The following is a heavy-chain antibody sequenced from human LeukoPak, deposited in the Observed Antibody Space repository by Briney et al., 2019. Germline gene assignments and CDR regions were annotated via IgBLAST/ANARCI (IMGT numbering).Heavy chain of an antibody. CDR1: GFTFNDFA. V-gene: IGHV3-30*18. Sequence: GRSPRLSCAASGFTFNDFAMHWVRQALDKGLEWVAVISFDGSNKYSADSVKGRFTVSRDNSKNTLYLQMNSLRAEDTAVYYCAKGHRMVRGVPFDYWGQGTLVTVSS. J-gene: IGHJ4*02. CDR3: AKGHRMVRGVPFDY. CDR2: ISFDGSNK. D-gene: IGHD3-10*01.